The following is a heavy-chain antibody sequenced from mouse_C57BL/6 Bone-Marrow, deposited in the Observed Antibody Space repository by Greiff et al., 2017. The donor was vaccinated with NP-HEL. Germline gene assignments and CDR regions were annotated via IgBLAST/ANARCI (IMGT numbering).Heavy chain of an antibody. D-gene: IGHD3-3*01. CDR1: GYTFTDYY. J-gene: IGHJ3*01. V-gene: IGHV1-19*01. CDR2: INPYNGGT. CDR3: ARRGTSWFAY. Sequence: EVQLQQSGPVLVKPGASVKMSCKASGYTFTDYYMNWVKQSHGKSLEWIGVINPYNGGTSYNQKLKGKATLTVDKSSSTAYMELNSLTSEDSAVYYCARRGTSWFAYWGQGTLVTVSA.